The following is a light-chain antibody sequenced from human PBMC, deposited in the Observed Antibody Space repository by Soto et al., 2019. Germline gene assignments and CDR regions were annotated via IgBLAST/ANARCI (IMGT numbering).Light chain of an antibody. CDR2: GAS. J-gene: IGKJ1*01. V-gene: IGKV3-20*01. Sequence: ILSCRASQSVSSSYLAWYQQKPGQAPRLLIYGASSRATGIPDRFSGSGSGTDFTLTISRLEPEDFAVYYCQQYGSSRTFGQGTKVDIK. CDR3: QQYGSSRT. CDR1: QSVSSSY.